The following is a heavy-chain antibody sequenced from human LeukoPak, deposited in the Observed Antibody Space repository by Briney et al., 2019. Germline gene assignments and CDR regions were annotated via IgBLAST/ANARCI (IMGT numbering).Heavy chain of an antibody. D-gene: IGHD2-2*01. CDR2: LNGHGGST. CDR1: RFTLSTYA. V-gene: IGHV3-23*01. J-gene: IGHJ5*02. Sequence: GGPLRLSRAPSRFTLSTYATSCVSPAPGKGLASVPALNGHGGSTYYAESVKGRFTISSDNSKNPLYLQMNSLRAEDTVVYYCAKWGYCSSTSCYVDWFDPWGQGTLVTVSS. CDR3: AKWGYCSSTSCYVDWFDP.